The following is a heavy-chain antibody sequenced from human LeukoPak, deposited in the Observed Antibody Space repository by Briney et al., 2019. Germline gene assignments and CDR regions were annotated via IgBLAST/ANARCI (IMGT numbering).Heavy chain of an antibody. D-gene: IGHD1-26*01. Sequence: PGGSLRLSCAASGFTFSNYALHWVRQAPGKGLEWVALISYDGNNKYYADSVKGRFTISRDNSKNTLYLQMNSLRAEDTAVYYCARDGQWELLMGFDYWGQGTLVTVSS. CDR1: GFTFSNYA. CDR3: ARDGQWELLMGFDY. V-gene: IGHV3-30-3*01. J-gene: IGHJ4*02. CDR2: ISYDGNNK.